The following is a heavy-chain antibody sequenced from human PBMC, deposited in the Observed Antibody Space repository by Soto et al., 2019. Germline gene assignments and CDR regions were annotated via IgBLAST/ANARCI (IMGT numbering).Heavy chain of an antibody. J-gene: IGHJ6*02. CDR3: ARDFSDYDILTGYYSHYYYGMDV. V-gene: IGHV3-30*04. CDR1: GFTFSSYA. CDR2: ISYDGSNK. Sequence: GESLKISCAASGFTFSSYAMHWVRQAPGKGLEWVAVISYDGSNKYYADSVKGRFIISRDNSKNTLYRQMNSLRAEDTAVYYGARDFSDYDILTGYYSHYYYGMDVRGQGTTVTVSS. D-gene: IGHD3-9*01.